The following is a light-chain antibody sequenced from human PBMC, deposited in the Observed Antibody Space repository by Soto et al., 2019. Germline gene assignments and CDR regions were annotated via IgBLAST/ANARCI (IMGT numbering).Light chain of an antibody. CDR3: QQYNHWPPIT. V-gene: IGKV1-39*02. CDR1: QSISSY. J-gene: IGKJ5*01. CDR2: AAS. Sequence: IQMXXXPXXXSXXXGXXVXXXCRLSQSISSYVNWYQQKPGIAPRLLIFAASNLQTGVPSRFSGSGSGTEFTLTISSLQSEDFALYYCQQYNHWPPITFGPGTRLEIK.